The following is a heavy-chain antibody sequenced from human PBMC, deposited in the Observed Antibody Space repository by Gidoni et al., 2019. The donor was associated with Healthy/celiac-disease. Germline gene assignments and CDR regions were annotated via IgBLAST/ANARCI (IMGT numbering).Heavy chain of an antibody. CDR1: GGSISSGGYY. D-gene: IGHD5-12*01. CDR2: IYYSGST. CDR3: ARDRGTYSGYETPYYYYYYGMDV. Sequence: QVQLQESGPGLVKPSQTLSLTCTVSGGSISSGGYYWSWIRQHPGKGLEWIGYIYYSGSTYYNPSLKSRVTISVDTSKNQFSLKLSSVTAADTAVYYCARDRGTYSGYETPYYYYYYGMDVWGQGTTVTVSS. J-gene: IGHJ6*02. V-gene: IGHV4-31*03.